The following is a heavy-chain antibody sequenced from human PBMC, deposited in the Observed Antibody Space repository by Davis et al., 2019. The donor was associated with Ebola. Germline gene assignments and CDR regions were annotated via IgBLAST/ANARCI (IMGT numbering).Heavy chain of an antibody. Sequence: GESLKISCAASGFTFSSYAMSWVRQAPGKGLEWVSAISGSGGSTYYADSVKGRFTISRDNSKNTLYLQMNSLRAEETAVYYCAKDLDSSGWYNYWGQGTLVTVSS. J-gene: IGHJ4*02. CDR1: GFTFSSYA. V-gene: IGHV3-23*01. CDR3: AKDLDSSGWYNY. CDR2: ISGSGGST. D-gene: IGHD6-19*01.